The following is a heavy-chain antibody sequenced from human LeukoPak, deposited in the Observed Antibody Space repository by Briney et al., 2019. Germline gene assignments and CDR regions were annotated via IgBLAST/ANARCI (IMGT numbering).Heavy chain of an antibody. Sequence: SETLSLTCTVSGGSINTYYWSWIRQPAGKGLEWIGRIYTSGSTDYNPSLKSRVTMSVDTSKNQFSLKLNSVTAADTAVYYCARERGLWPAYDYCMDVWGKGTIVTVSS. V-gene: IGHV4-4*07. J-gene: IGHJ6*03. CDR1: GGSINTYY. CDR2: IYTSGST. CDR3: ARERGLWPAYDYCMDV. D-gene: IGHD3-16*01.